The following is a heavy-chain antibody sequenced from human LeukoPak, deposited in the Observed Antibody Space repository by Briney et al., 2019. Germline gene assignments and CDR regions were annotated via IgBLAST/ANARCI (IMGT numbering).Heavy chain of an antibody. V-gene: IGHV3-7*01. Sequence: AGGSLRLSCAASGFTFSSYWMHWVRQAPGKGLEWVANIKTDGSQIYYVDSVKGRFTISRDNAKNSLYLQMNSLRAEDTAVYYCARDLNWETYWGQGTLVSVSS. D-gene: IGHD7-27*01. CDR1: GFTFSSYW. J-gene: IGHJ4*02. CDR2: IKTDGSQI. CDR3: ARDLNWETY.